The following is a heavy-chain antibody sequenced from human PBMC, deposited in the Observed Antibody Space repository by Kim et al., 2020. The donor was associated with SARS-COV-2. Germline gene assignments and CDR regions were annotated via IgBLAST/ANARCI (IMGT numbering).Heavy chain of an antibody. D-gene: IGHD3-10*01. CDR1: GGSISSGDYY. J-gene: IGHJ4*02. Sequence: SETLSLTCTVSGGSISSGDYYWSWIRQPPGKGLEWIGYIYYSGSTYYNPSLKSRVTISVDTSKNQFSLKLSSVTAADTAVYYCAREGGSGSYYLVDYWGQGTLVTVSP. V-gene: IGHV4-30-4*01. CDR2: IYYSGST. CDR3: AREGGSGSYYLVDY.